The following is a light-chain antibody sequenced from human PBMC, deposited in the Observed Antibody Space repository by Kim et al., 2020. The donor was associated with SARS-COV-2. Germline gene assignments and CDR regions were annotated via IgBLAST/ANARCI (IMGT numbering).Light chain of an antibody. Sequence: GHSVTICCTGTRSDVGGYYYVSWYQQHPDKAPKLIIYEVSLRPSGVPARFSGSKSGNTASLTVSGLQAEDEADYYCSSYAGSNNFVFGTGTKVTVL. CDR2: EVS. V-gene: IGLV2-8*01. J-gene: IGLJ1*01. CDR1: RSDVGGYYY. CDR3: SSYAGSNNFV.